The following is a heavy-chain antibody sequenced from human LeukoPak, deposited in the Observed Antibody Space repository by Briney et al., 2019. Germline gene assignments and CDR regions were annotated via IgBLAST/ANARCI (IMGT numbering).Heavy chain of an antibody. CDR1: GGSFSGYY. CDR3: ARVYYDSSGSGYFDY. V-gene: IGHV4-34*01. CDR2: INHSGST. D-gene: IGHD3-22*01. J-gene: IGHJ4*02. Sequence: SETLSLTCAVYGGSFSGYYWSWIRQPPGKGLEWTGEINHSGSTNYNPSLKSRVTISVDTSKNQFSLKLSSVTAADTAVYYCARVYYDSSGSGYFDYWGQGTLVTVSS.